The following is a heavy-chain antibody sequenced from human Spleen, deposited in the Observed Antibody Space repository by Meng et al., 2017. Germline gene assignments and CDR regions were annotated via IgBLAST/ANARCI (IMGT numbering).Heavy chain of an antibody. D-gene: IGHD3-9*01. J-gene: IGHJ4*02. CDR2: INTDASST. Sequence: GESLKISCAASGFTFSSYNMHWVRQTPGEGLVWVSRINTDASSTTYADSVKGRFTISRDDAKNTVYLQMNSLRAEDTAVYYCARDADWVIFDYWGQGTLVTVSS. CDR1: GFTFSSYN. CDR3: ARDADWVIFDY. V-gene: IGHV3-74*03.